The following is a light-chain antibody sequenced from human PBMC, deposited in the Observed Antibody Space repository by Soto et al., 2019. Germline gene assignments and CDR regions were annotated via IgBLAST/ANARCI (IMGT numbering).Light chain of an antibody. CDR3: QQYGNSIT. V-gene: IGKV3-20*01. CDR2: GAS. CDR1: QSVSSSF. Sequence: EIVLTQSPGTLSLSPGERATLSCRATQSVSSSFLAWYQQRPGQAPRLLIFGASNRATGIPDRFSGSGSGTDFSLTISRLEPEDCAVYYCQQYGNSITFGGGTKVEIK. J-gene: IGKJ4*01.